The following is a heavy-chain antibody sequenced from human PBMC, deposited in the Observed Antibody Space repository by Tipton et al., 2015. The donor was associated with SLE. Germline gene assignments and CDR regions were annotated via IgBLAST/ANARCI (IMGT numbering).Heavy chain of an antibody. CDR2: IFYSGST. CDR3: ARELDTFDI. Sequence: GLVKPSETLSLTCTVSGGSINNYYWSWIRQPPGKGLEWIGYIFYSGSTNYNPSLKSRVTISVDTSKNQFSLRLSSVTAADTAVYYCARELDTFDIWGQGTMVTVSS. CDR1: GGSINNYY. V-gene: IGHV4-59*12. J-gene: IGHJ3*02.